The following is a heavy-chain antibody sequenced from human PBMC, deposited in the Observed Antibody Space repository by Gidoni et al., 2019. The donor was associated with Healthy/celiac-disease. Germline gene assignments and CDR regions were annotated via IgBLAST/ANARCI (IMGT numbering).Heavy chain of an antibody. J-gene: IGHJ5*02. Sequence: QVQLVQSGAEVKKPGASVKVSCKASGSTFTSSYMHWVRQAPGQGPEWMGIINPSGGSTSYAQKFQGRVTMTRDTSTSTVYMELSSLRSEDTAVYYCARDGRGYSYGPTHWFDPWGQGTLDTVSS. V-gene: IGHV1-46*01. CDR1: GSTFTSSY. CDR3: ARDGRGYSYGPTHWFDP. D-gene: IGHD5-18*01. CDR2: INPSGGST.